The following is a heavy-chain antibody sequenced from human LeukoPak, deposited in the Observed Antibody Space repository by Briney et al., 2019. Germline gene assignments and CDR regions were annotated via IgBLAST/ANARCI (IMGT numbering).Heavy chain of an antibody. V-gene: IGHV3-53*01. J-gene: IGHJ4*02. Sequence: PAASLRPSCAASGFTVSSNYMSLVRHAPGQGLEWVSVIYGGGSTYYADSVKDRFTISRDNSKNTLYLQMNSLRAEDTAVYYCARGAQWLDVWGQGTLVSVSS. CDR3: ARGAQWLDV. CDR1: GFTVSSNY. CDR2: IYGGGST. D-gene: IGHD6-19*01.